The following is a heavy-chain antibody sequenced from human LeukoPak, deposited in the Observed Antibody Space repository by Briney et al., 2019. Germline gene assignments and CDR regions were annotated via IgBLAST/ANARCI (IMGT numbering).Heavy chain of an antibody. CDR3: AREEMATIEDAFDI. V-gene: IGHV4-59*11. CDR1: GGSISSHY. CDR2: IYYSGST. D-gene: IGHD5-24*01. J-gene: IGHJ3*02. Sequence: SETLSLTCTVSGGSISSHYWSWIRQSPGKGLEWIGYIYYSGSTNYNPSLKSRVTISVDTSKNQFSLKLSSVTAADTAVYYCAREEMATIEDAFDIWGQGTMVTVSS.